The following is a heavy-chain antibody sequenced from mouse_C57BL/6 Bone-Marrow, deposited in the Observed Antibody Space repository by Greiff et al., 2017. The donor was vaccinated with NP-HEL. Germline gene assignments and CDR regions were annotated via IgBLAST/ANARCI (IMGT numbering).Heavy chain of an antibody. CDR3: VRSETPWFAS. V-gene: IGHV1-82*01. CDR2: IYPGDGDT. CDR1: GYAFSSSW. J-gene: IGHJ3*01. Sequence: VQLQQSGPELVKPGASVKISCKASGYAFSSSWMNWVKQRPGKGLEWIGRIYPGDGDTNYNGKFKGKATLTADKSSSTAYMQLSSLTSVDSAVYCCVRSETPWFASWGQGTLVTVSA. D-gene: IGHD1-1*01.